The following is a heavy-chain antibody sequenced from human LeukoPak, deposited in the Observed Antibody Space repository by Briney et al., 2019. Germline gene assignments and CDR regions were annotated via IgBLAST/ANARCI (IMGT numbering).Heavy chain of an antibody. J-gene: IGHJ4*02. CDR1: GFTFSSYW. CDR3: ARVDYDFWSEPFDY. CDR2: IKQDGSEK. V-gene: IGHV3-7*01. D-gene: IGHD3-3*01. Sequence: GGSLRLSCVASGFTFSSYWMSWVRQDPGKGLEWVANIKQDGSEKYYVDSVKGRFTISRDNAKNSLYLQMNSLRAEDTAVYYCARVDYDFWSEPFDYWGQGTLVTVSS.